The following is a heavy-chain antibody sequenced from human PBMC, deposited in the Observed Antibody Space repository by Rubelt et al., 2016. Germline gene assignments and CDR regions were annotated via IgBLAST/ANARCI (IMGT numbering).Heavy chain of an antibody. CDR1: GGSISSYY. CDR2: IYYSGST. J-gene: IGHJ2*01. Sequence: QVQLQESGPGLVKPSETLSLTCTVSGGSISSYYWSWIRQPPGKGLEWIGSIYYSGSTYYNPSLKSRVTISVDTSKNQFSLKLSSVTAADTAVYYCARDKRWLVLSWYFDLWGRGTLVTVSS. V-gene: IGHV4-59*12. CDR3: ARDKRWLVLSWYFDL. D-gene: IGHD6-19*01.